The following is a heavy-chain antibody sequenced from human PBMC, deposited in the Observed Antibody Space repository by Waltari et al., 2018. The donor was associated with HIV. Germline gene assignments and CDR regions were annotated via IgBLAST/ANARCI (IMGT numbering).Heavy chain of an antibody. V-gene: IGHV3-23*01. J-gene: IGHJ6*02. CDR2: VGGSGDSR. CDR3: ARLMGTSFGMVIYYSYGMDV. Sequence: EVKLLESGGGLVQPGGSLRLSCEASGFSFSSSAMSWVRQAPGQVLEWVSGVGGSGDSRYYAESVKGGFSISRDKSKNTLSLQRNSLRAEDTAVYYCARLMGTSFGMVIYYSYGMDVWGQGTTVTVSS. CDR1: GFSFSSSA. D-gene: IGHD3-3*01.